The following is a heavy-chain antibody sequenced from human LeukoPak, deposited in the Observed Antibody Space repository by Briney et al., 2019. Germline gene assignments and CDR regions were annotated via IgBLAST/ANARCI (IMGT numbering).Heavy chain of an antibody. Sequence: ASVKVSCKASGYTFTNYAMHWVRQAPGQRLEWMGRINAGNGNTKYSQEFQGRVTITRVTSASTAYMELSSLRSEDMAVYYCARGVGGVDYDFWSGHRHYLDYWGQGTLVTVSS. J-gene: IGHJ4*02. D-gene: IGHD3-3*01. V-gene: IGHV1-3*03. CDR2: INAGNGNT. CDR1: GYTFTNYA. CDR3: ARGVGGVDYDFWSGHRHYLDY.